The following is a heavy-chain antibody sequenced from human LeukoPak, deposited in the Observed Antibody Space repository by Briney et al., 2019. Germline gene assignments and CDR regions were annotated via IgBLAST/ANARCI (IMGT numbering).Heavy chain of an antibody. Sequence: ASVKVSCKASGYTFTGYYMHWVRQAPGQGLEWMGWINPNSGGTNYAQKFQGRVTMTRDTSISTAYMELSRLRSDDTAVYYCARGEEGAPPNYYDSSGYERAFDIWGQGTMVTVSS. CDR3: ARGEEGAPPNYYDSSGYERAFDI. CDR1: GYTFTGYY. J-gene: IGHJ3*02. D-gene: IGHD3-22*01. V-gene: IGHV1-2*02. CDR2: INPNSGGT.